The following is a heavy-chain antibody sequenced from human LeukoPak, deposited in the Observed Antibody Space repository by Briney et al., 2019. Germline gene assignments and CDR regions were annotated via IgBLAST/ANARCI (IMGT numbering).Heavy chain of an antibody. CDR1: GYSFTSYW. J-gene: IGHJ4*02. CDR2: IYPGDSDT. V-gene: IGHV5-51*01. Sequence: GESLKISCKCSGYSFTSYWIGWVRQMPGKGLEWMGIIYPGDSDTRYSPSFQGQVTISADKSISTAYLQWSSLQDSDTAMYYCAAAAGSKQPREFDYWGQGTLVTVSS. D-gene: IGHD6-13*01. CDR3: AAAAGSKQPREFDY.